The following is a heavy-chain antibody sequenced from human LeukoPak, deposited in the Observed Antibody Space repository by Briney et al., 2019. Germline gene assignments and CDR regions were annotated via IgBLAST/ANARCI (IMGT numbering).Heavy chain of an antibody. CDR3: ARGATDKGYHYGMDV. CDR1: GFTFSSYA. CDR2: ISGSGGST. Sequence: GGSLRLSCAASGFTFSSYAMSWVRQAPGKGLEWVSAISGSGGSTYYADSVKGRFTISRDNSKNTLYLQMNSLRAEDRAVYDCARGATDKGYHYGMDVWGQGTTVTLS. V-gene: IGHV3-23*01. J-gene: IGHJ6*02. D-gene: IGHD2-15*01.